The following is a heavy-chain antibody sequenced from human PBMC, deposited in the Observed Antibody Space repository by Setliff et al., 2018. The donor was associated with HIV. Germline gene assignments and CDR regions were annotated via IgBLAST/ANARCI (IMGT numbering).Heavy chain of an antibody. CDR1: GGSTSSSSYY. Sequence: SETLSLTCTVAGGSTSSSSYYWGWIRQPPGMGLEWIASIYHNGNTYYNPSLKSRVTMSVDTSKNQFSLKLSSVTAADTVVYYCATSLITVPPDAFDIWGQGTMVTVS. J-gene: IGHJ3*02. D-gene: IGHD4-4*01. CDR3: ATSLITVPPDAFDI. CDR2: IYHNGNT. V-gene: IGHV4-39*07.